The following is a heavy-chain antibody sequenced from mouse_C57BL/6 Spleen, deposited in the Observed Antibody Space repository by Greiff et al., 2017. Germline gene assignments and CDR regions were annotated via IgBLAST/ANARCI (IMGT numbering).Heavy chain of an antibody. CDR3: ASPAQAAAWFAY. D-gene: IGHD3-2*02. J-gene: IGHJ3*01. V-gene: IGHV1-80*01. Sequence: QLQQSGAELVKPGASVKISCKASGYAFSSYWMNWVKQRPGKGLEWIGQIYPGDGDTNYNGKFKGKATLTADKSSSTAYMQLSSLTSEDSAVYFCASPAQAAAWFAYWGQGTLVTVSA. CDR1: GYAFSSYW. CDR2: IYPGDGDT.